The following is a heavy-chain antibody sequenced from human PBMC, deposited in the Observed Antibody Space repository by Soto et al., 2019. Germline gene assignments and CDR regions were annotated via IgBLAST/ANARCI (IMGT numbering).Heavy chain of an antibody. Sequence: EVQVLESGGGLVQPGGSLRLSCAASGFSFSTFEMSWVSQAPGRVLEWVSFISDDSSRTYYADAVKGRLTISRHNSKQTLYLQMNSLTAEGTAVYACVNWGWLDFWGQGTLVTVSS. CDR3: VNWGWLDF. CDR1: GFSFSTFE. D-gene: IGHD3-16*01. J-gene: IGHJ5*01. V-gene: IGHV3-23*01. CDR2: ISDDSSRT.